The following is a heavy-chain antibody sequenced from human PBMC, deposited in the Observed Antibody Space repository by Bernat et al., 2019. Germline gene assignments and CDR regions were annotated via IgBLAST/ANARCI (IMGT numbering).Heavy chain of an antibody. Sequence: EVQLVESGGGLVQPGGSLRLSCAASGFTFSSYAMHWVRQAPGKGLEYVSAISSNGGSTYYANSVKGRFTISRDNSKNTLYLQMGSLRAEDMAVYYCARDHIRTIAARRDYYYSYGMDVWGQGTTVTVSS. J-gene: IGHJ6*02. D-gene: IGHD6-6*01. CDR2: ISSNGGST. CDR3: ARDHIRTIAARRDYYYSYGMDV. V-gene: IGHV3-64*01. CDR1: GFTFSSYA.